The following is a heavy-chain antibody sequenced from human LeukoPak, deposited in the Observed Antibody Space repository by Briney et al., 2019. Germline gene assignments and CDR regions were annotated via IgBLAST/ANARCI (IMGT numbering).Heavy chain of an antibody. CDR3: ARGHVFGFDYYYYLDV. V-gene: IGHV3-7*01. CDR1: GFTFSSYW. J-gene: IGHJ6*03. CDR2: IKQDGSEK. Sequence: GGSLRLSCAASGFTFSSYWMSWVRQAPGKGLEWVANIKQDGSEKYYVDSVKGRFTISRDNTKNSLFLQMNRLSAEDTAVYYCARGHVFGFDYYYYLDVWGKGTTVAVSS. D-gene: IGHD3-16*01.